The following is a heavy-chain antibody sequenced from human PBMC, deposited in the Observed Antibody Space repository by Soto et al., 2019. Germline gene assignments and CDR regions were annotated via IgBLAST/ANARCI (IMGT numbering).Heavy chain of an antibody. CDR2: IIPILGIA. J-gene: IGHJ4*02. CDR3: AREETSSGRRCVCNY. CDR1: GGTFSSYT. D-gene: IGHD6-19*01. V-gene: IGHV1-69*02. Sequence: QVQLVQSGAEVKKPGSSVKVSCKASGGTFSSYTISWVRQAPGQGLEWMGRIIPILGIANYAQKFQGRVTLTADKSGRTAYMELSSLRSEVTAVYYGAREETSSGRRCVCNYLGQETLVTVSS.